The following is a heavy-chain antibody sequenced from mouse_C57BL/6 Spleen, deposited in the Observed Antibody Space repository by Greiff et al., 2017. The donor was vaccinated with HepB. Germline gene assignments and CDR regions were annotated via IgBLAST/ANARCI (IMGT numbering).Heavy chain of an antibody. J-gene: IGHJ3*01. D-gene: IGHD2-4*01. CDR2: IDPENGDT. Sequence: EVQLQQSGAELVRPGASVKLSCTASGFNIKDDYMHWVKQRPEQGLEWIGWIDPENGDTEYASKFQGKATITAETSSNTAYLQLSSLTSEDTAVYYCTAIYYDYDGAYWGQGTLVTVSA. V-gene: IGHV14-4*01. CDR1: GFNIKDDY. CDR3: TAIYYDYDGAY.